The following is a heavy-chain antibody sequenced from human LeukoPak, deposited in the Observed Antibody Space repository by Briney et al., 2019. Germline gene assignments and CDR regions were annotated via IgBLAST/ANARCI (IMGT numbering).Heavy chain of an antibody. Sequence: GASVKVSCKASGGTFSSYAISWVRQAPGQGLEWMGGIIPIFGTANYAQKFQGRVTITADKSTSTAYMEPSSLRSEDTAVYYCAVSLGSSGYYWGQGTLVTVSS. CDR3: AVSLGSSGYY. J-gene: IGHJ4*02. CDR1: GGTFSSYA. V-gene: IGHV1-69*06. CDR2: IIPIFGTA. D-gene: IGHD3-22*01.